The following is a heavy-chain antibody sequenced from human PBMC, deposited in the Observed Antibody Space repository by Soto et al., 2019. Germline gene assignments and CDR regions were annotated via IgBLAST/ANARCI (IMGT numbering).Heavy chain of an antibody. CDR2: TYYRSKWYN. V-gene: IGHV6-1*01. J-gene: IGHJ6*02. CDR1: GDSVSNNGAA. CDR3: AREGFSYFGVDV. Sequence: SQTLSLTCAISGDSVSNNGAAWTWIRQSPSRGLEWLGRTYYRSKWYNEYALSVRSRISITSDTSKNQFSLQLNSVTPEDTAVYYCAREGFSYFGVDVWGPGTTVTVSS.